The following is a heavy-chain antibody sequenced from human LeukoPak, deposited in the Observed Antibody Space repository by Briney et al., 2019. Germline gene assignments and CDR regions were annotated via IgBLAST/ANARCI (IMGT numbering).Heavy chain of an antibody. CDR2: ISGSGGST. Sequence: GGSLRLSCAASGFTFSTSAISWVRQAPGKGLEWVPGISGSGGSTYYADSVKGRFTISRDNSKNTLYLQMNSLRAEDTAVYYCSSMDVWGKGTMVTVSS. J-gene: IGHJ6*03. CDR1: GFTFSTSA. CDR3: SSMDV. V-gene: IGHV3-23*01. D-gene: IGHD6-13*01.